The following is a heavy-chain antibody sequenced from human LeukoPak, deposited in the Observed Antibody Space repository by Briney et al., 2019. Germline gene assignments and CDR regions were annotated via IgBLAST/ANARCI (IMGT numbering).Heavy chain of an antibody. V-gene: IGHV4-34*01. J-gene: IGHJ4*02. D-gene: IGHD6-13*01. CDR1: GGSFSGHY. Sequence: SETLSLTCAVYGGSFSGHYWTWIRQPPGKGLEWIGEINHGGNTNYNPSLKSRVTISVDKSKNQFSLKLSSVTAADTAVYYCAREGAAGTNWGQGTLVTVSS. CDR2: INHGGNT. CDR3: AREGAAGTN.